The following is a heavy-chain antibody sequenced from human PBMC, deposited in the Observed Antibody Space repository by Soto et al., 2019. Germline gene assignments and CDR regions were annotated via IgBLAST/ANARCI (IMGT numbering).Heavy chain of an antibody. CDR1: GYTFSNHA. J-gene: IGHJ4*02. V-gene: IGHV1-3*01. D-gene: IGHD2-21*01. Sequence: ASVKVSCKASGYTFSNHAMQWVRQAPGQRLEWLGWINVGNGNTRYSQKFQGRVTISRDTSATTVYMELSSLRSEDTAVYYCARVDCGGECYLFDYWGQGTLVTVSS. CDR3: ARVDCGGECYLFDY. CDR2: INVGNGNT.